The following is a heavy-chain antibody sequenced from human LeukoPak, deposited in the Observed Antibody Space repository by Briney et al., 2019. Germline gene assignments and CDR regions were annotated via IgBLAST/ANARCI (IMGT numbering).Heavy chain of an antibody. CDR3: ARKIYGSDNYIDY. Sequence: RGSLRLSCAASGFIVSSNYMSWVRQAPGKVLEWVSSISSSSSHIYYADSVTGRFTVSRDNAKNSLYLQMNSLRAEDTALYYCARKIYGSDNYIDYWGQGTLVTVSS. CDR1: GFIVSSNY. CDR2: ISSSSSHI. J-gene: IGHJ4*02. D-gene: IGHD3-10*01. V-gene: IGHV3-21*04.